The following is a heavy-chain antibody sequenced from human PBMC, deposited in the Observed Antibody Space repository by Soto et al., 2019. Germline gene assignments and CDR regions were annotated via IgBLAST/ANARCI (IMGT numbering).Heavy chain of an antibody. J-gene: IGHJ5*02. CDR1: ATSVRTGGNY. Sequence: SATLSPLWRVSATSVRTGGNYGSRLLLPPGKGLEWIGYIYYDGSSIYNPSLKSRLTISLDTSKNQFSLKLTSMTAADTAVYYCARRYYYGSNWFGPWGPGTLVTVS. V-gene: IGHV4-61*08. CDR3: ARRYYYGSNWFGP. D-gene: IGHD3-10*01. CDR2: IYYDGSS.